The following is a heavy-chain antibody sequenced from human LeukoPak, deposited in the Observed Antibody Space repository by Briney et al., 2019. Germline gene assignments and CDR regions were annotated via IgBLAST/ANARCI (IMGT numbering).Heavy chain of an antibody. CDR3: AREGAAACDY. V-gene: IGHV3-30-3*01. CDR1: GFTFSSYA. J-gene: IGHJ4*02. CDR2: ISYDGSNK. D-gene: IGHD6-13*01. Sequence: GGSLRLSCAASGFTFSSYAMHWVRQAPGKGLEWVAVISYDGSNKYYADSVKGRFTISRDNSKNTLYLQMNSLRAEDTAVYYCAREGAAACDYWGQGTLVTVSS.